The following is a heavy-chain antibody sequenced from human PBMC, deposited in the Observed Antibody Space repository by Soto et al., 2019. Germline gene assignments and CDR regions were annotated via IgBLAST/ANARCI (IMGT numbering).Heavy chain of an antibody. J-gene: IGHJ4*02. Sequence: QVQLQESGPGLVKPSETLSLTCSVSGASISGYYWSWIRQSAGKGLEWIGRFDSSGSCSYNPSLKSRVTMSIDISKNQLSLKLRTVTAADTAVYYCARGDSGSSDHFDSWGQGTLVTVSS. V-gene: IGHV4-4*07. CDR2: FDSSGSC. CDR1: GASISGYY. CDR3: ARGDSGSSDHFDS. D-gene: IGHD1-26*01.